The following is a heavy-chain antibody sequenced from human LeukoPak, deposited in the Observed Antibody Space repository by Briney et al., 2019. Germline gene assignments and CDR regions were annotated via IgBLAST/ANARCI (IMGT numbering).Heavy chain of an antibody. V-gene: IGHV3-49*03. CDR3: TREGSSSSWSHFDY. Sequence: GGSLRLSCTASGFTFGDYAMSWFRQAPGKGLEWVGSIRSKAYGGTTEYAASVKGRFTISRDDSKSIAYLQMNSLKTEDTAVYYCTREGSSSSWSHFDYWGQGTLVTVSS. CDR2: IRSKAYGGTT. J-gene: IGHJ4*02. CDR1: GFTFGDYA. D-gene: IGHD6-13*01.